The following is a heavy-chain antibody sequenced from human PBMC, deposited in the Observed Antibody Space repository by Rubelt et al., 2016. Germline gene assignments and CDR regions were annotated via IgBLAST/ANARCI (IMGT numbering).Heavy chain of an antibody. D-gene: IGHD3-22*01. V-gene: IGHV3-66*04. J-gene: IGHJ4*02. CDR1: GFTVSSNY. CDR2: LYSGGST. CDR3: ARHSSGYYYCPDY. Sequence: EVQLVESGGGLVQPGGSLRLSCAASGFTVSSNYMSWVRQAPGKGLEWVSVLYSGGSTYYAASVKGRFTISRDNAKNSLYLQMNSLRAEDTAVYYCARHSSGYYYCPDYWGQGTLVTVSS.